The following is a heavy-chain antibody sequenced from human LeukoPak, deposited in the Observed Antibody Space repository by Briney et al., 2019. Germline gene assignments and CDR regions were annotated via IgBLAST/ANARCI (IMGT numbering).Heavy chain of an antibody. CDR2: ISGSGGST. D-gene: IGHD4-17*01. Sequence: GESLKISCAASGFTFSSYAMSWVRQAPGKGLEWVSAISGSGGSTYYADSVKGRFTISRDNSKNTLYLQMNSLRAEDTAVYYCAKATVTTSGYWGQGTLVTVSS. J-gene: IGHJ4*02. V-gene: IGHV3-23*01. CDR1: GFTFSSYA. CDR3: AKATVTTSGY.